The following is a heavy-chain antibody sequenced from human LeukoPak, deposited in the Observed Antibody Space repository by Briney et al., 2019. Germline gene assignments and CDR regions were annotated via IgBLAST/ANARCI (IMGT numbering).Heavy chain of an antibody. J-gene: IGHJ4*02. CDR2: ISSSSSYI. D-gene: IGHD3-22*01. Sequence: GGSLRLSCAASGFTFSSYSMNWVRQAPGKGLEWVSSISSSSSYIYYADAVKGRFTIPRDNAKNSLYLQMNSLRDEDTAVYYCARDGSEDYYDSSGYYGIDYWGQGTLVTVSS. CDR1: GFTFSSYS. CDR3: ARDGSEDYYDSSGYYGIDY. V-gene: IGHV3-21*01.